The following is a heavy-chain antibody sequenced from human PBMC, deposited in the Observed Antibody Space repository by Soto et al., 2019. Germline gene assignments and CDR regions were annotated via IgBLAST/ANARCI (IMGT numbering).Heavy chain of an antibody. CDR2: INHSGST. Sequence: PSETLSLTXAVYGGSFSGYYWSWIRQPPGKGLEWIGEINHSGSTNYNPSLKSRVTISVDTSKNQFSLKLSSVTAADTAVYYCARGRRNYYDSSGYRRTYFDYWGQGTLVTVSS. D-gene: IGHD3-22*01. J-gene: IGHJ4*02. CDR1: GGSFSGYY. CDR3: ARGRRNYYDSSGYRRTYFDY. V-gene: IGHV4-34*01.